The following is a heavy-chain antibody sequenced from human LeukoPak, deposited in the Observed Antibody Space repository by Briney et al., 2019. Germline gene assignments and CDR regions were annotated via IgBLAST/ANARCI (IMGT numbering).Heavy chain of an antibody. J-gene: IGHJ4*02. D-gene: IGHD5-18*01. CDR1: GGSFSGYY. Sequence: SETLSLTCAVYGGSFSGYYWSWIRQPPGMGLEWIGEINHSGSTNYNPSLKSRVTISVDTSKNQFSLKLSSVTAADTAVYYCAREWGYSVRRSFDYWGQGTLVTVSS. CDR2: INHSGST. CDR3: AREWGYSVRRSFDY. V-gene: IGHV4-34*01.